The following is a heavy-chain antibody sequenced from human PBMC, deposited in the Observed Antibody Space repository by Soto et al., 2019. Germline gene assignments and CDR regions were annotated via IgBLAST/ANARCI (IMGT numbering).Heavy chain of an antibody. CDR2: INHSGST. D-gene: IGHD3-10*01. CDR3: ARGRVRAVITRPGPKNWFDP. V-gene: IGHV4-34*01. J-gene: IGHJ5*02. CDR1: GGSFSGYY. Sequence: SETLSLTCAVYGGSFSGYYWSWIRQPPGKGLEWIGEINHSGSTNYNPSLKSRVTISVDTSKNQFSLKLSSVTAADTAVYYCARGRVRAVITRPGPKNWFDPWGQGTLVTVSS.